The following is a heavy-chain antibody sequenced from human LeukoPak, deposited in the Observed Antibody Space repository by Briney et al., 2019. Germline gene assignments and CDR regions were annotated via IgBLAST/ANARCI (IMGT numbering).Heavy chain of an antibody. Sequence: GGSLRLSCAASGFTFTNYGIHWVRQAPGKGLEWVAFIRYDGSNKYYADSVKGRFTISRDNCKNTLYLQMNSLRAEDTAVYYCARDSDSSGSTWGQGTLVTVSS. CDR1: GFTFTNYG. CDR3: ARDSDSSGST. D-gene: IGHD3-22*01. CDR2: IRYDGSNK. J-gene: IGHJ4*02. V-gene: IGHV3-30*02.